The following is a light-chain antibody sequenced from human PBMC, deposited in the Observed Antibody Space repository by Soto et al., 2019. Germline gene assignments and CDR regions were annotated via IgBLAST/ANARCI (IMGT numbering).Light chain of an antibody. J-gene: IGKJ1*01. Sequence: DIQMTQSPSSLSASVGDRVTITCRASQSISSWLAWYQQKPGKAPKLLIYKASSLEDGVSSRFSGSGSGTEFTLTISSLQPDDSATYYCQQYNSYRAFGQGTKVDIK. CDR1: QSISSW. V-gene: IGKV1-5*03. CDR2: KAS. CDR3: QQYNSYRA.